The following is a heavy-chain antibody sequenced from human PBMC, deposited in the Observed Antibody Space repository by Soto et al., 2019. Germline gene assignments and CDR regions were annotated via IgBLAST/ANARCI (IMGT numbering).Heavy chain of an antibody. V-gene: IGHV1-2*04. D-gene: IGHD2-15*01. J-gene: IGHJ4*02. Sequence: GASVKVSCKASGYTFTGYYMHWVRQAPGQGLEWMGWINPNSGGTNYAQKLQGWVTMTRDTSTSTAYMELSRLRSDDTAVYYCARERSGSSGGSCYDYWGQGTLVTVSS. CDR2: INPNSGGT. CDR1: GYTFTGYY. CDR3: ARERSGSSGGSCYDY.